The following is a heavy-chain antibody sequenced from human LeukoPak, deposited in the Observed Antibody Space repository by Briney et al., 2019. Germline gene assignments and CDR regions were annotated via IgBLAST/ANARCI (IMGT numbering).Heavy chain of an antibody. Sequence: SETLSLTCAVYGGSFSGYYWSWIRQPPGKGLEWIGEINHSGSTNYNPSLKSRVTISVDTSKNQFSLKLSSVTAADTAAYYCASDGTGAGYYYDSSGYSSWGQGTLVTVSS. CDR1: GGSFSGYY. V-gene: IGHV4-34*01. D-gene: IGHD3-22*01. J-gene: IGHJ5*02. CDR2: INHSGST. CDR3: ASDGTGAGYYYDSSGYSS.